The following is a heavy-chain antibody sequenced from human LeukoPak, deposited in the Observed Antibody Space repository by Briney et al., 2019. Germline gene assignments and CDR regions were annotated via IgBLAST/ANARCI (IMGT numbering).Heavy chain of an antibody. Sequence: GGSLRLSCAASGFTVSSNCMSWVRQAPGKGLEWVSVIYNAGTTYYADSVKGRFTISRDNSRNTLYLQMNSLRAEDTAVYYCARCGYSSFDSWGQGTLVTVSS. V-gene: IGHV3-53*01. D-gene: IGHD3-22*01. CDR3: ARCGYSSFDS. CDR1: GFTVSSNC. CDR2: IYNAGTT. J-gene: IGHJ4*02.